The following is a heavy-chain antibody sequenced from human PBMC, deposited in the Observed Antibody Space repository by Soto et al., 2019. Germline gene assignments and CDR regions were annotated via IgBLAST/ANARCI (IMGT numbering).Heavy chain of an antibody. V-gene: IGHV3-23*01. CDR2: ISASGGST. Sequence: GGSLRLCCAASGFTFRSYALTWVRQAPGKGLEWVSAISASGGSTYYADSVKGRFTISRDNSKNTLYLQMNSLRAEDTAVYYCAKTYENYYYYGMDVWGQGTTVTVSS. J-gene: IGHJ6*02. CDR1: GFTFRSYA. D-gene: IGHD3-22*01. CDR3: AKTYENYYYYGMDV.